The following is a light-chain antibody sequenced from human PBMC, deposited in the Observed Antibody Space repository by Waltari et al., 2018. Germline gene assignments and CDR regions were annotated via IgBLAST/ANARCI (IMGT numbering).Light chain of an antibody. J-gene: IGLJ1*01. Sequence: SYVLTQPPPVSVAPGETATITCGGNNIESKSVTRYRQRPGQAPVLVISYDSDRPSGIPERFSGSNSGNTATLTISRVEAGDEADYYCQVWDANNDPGVFGTGTEVTVL. V-gene: IGLV3-21*01. CDR1: NIESKS. CDR3: QVWDANNDPGV. CDR2: YDS.